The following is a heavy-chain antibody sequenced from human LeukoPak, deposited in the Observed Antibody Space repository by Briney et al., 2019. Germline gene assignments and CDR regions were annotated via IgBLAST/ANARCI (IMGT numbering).Heavy chain of an antibody. V-gene: IGHV1-18*01. J-gene: IGHJ4*02. D-gene: IGHD1-26*01. CDR1: GYTFTNYG. CDR3: ARDPRWELPPLDY. Sequence: GASVKVSCKASGYTFTNYGISWVRQAPGQGLEWMGWISPYNGNTNYAQKFQGRVTMTTDTSTSTAYMELRSLRSDDTAVFYCARDPRWELPPLDYWGQRTLVTVSS. CDR2: ISPYNGNT.